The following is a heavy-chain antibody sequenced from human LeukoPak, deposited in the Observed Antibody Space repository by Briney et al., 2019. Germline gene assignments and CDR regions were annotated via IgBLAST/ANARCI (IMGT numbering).Heavy chain of an antibody. CDR1: GFTFRSYE. V-gene: IGHV3-23*01. D-gene: IGHD3-10*01. CDR2: ISATGGSA. Sequence: GGSLRLSCAASGFTFRSYEMSWVRQAAGKGLEWVSSISATGGSAYYADSVKGRVTISRDNSKNTLYLQMNSLRAEDTAIYYCVEGGYYGSGSYYDYYFDYWGQGTLVTVSS. J-gene: IGHJ4*02. CDR3: VEGGYYGSGSYYDYYFDY.